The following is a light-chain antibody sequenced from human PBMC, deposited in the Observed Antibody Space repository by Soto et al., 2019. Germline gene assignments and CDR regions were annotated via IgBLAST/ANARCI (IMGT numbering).Light chain of an antibody. CDR1: SSDIGYYNY. CDR2: EVS. V-gene: IGLV2-14*01. J-gene: IGLJ2*01. CDR3: SSFTRSNTLV. Sequence: QSALTQPASVSGSPGQSIALSCSGTSSDIGYYNYVSWYQKNPGKAPRLVIYEVSNRPSGVSRRFSGSKSDNTASLIISGLQAEDEGEYYCSSFTRSNTLVFGGGTKLSVL.